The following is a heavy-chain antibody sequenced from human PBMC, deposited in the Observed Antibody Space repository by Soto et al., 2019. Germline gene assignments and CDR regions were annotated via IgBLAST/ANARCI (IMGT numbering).Heavy chain of an antibody. CDR1: GGSISSNSYS. CDR2: IYYSGRT. V-gene: IGHV4-39*01. Sequence: SETLSLPCTVSGGSISSNSYSCSWIRQPPGELLDWFGSIYYSGRTYYNPSLKMRVTVSVDTSENQFSRKLSSVTAADTAVYYCARRIDKNDYYYDYMDVWGEGT. J-gene: IGHJ6*03. CDR3: ARRIDKNDYYYDYMDV.